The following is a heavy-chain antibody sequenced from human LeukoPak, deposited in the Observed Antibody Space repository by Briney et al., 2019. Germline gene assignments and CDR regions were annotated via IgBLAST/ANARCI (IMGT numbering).Heavy chain of an antibody. J-gene: IGHJ5*02. Sequence: GGSLRLSCAASGFTFSSYGMSWVRKAPGKGLGWFSSISGSGGSTYYADSVKGRFTISRDNAKNSLYLQMNSLRAEDTAVYYCARDHSSGWSGAPWGQGTLVTVSS. CDR1: GFTFSSYG. CDR2: ISGSGGST. CDR3: ARDHSSGWSGAP. D-gene: IGHD6-19*01. V-gene: IGHV3-21*01.